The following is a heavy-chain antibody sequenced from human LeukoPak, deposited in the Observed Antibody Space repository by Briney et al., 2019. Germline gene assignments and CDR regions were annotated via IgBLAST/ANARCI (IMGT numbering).Heavy chain of an antibody. CDR1: GFTFCNCE. CDR2: ILNSGTTT. V-gene: IGHV3-48*03. J-gene: IGHJ5*01. Sequence: PGGSLRLLYAVFGFTFCNCEVNWVRQAPGKGLEWVSYILNSGTTTYYADSVKGRFTISRDNAKNSLYLQMNSLRAEDTGVYYCAKNPPDSWGQGILVTVSS. CDR3: AKNPPDS.